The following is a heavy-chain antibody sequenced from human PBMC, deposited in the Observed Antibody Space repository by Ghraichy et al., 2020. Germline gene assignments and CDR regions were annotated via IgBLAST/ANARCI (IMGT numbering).Heavy chain of an antibody. CDR3: ARNMLYCSGGSCYSSYGMDV. CDR2: IDWDDDK. Sequence: SGPTLVKPTQTLTLTCTFSGFSLSTSGMRVSWIRQPPGKALEWLARIDWDDDKFYSTSLKTRLTIFKDTSKNQVVLTMTNMDPVDTATYYCARNMLYCSGGSCYSSYGMDVWGQGTTVTVSS. J-gene: IGHJ6*02. D-gene: IGHD2-15*01. CDR1: GFSLSTSGMR. V-gene: IGHV2-70*04.